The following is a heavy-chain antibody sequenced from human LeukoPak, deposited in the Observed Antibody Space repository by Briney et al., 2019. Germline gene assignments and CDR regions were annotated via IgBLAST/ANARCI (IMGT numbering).Heavy chain of an antibody. J-gene: IGHJ6*03. CDR1: GFSFDDHA. Sequence: GRSLRLSCAASGFSFDDHAMHWVRQAPGKGLEWVSGISWNSGSIGYADSVKGRFTISRDNAKNSLYLQMNSLRAEDTALYYCAKDESTSPYFYYYMDVWGKGTTVTVSS. V-gene: IGHV3-9*01. D-gene: IGHD2-2*01. CDR3: AKDESTSPYFYYYMDV. CDR2: ISWNSGSI.